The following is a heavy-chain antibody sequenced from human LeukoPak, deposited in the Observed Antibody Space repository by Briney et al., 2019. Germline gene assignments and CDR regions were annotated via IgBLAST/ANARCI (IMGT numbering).Heavy chain of an antibody. CDR3: ARQIKDSYGRHRRIYFDY. V-gene: IGHV4-39*01. D-gene: IGHD5-18*01. J-gene: IGHJ4*02. Sequence: PSETLSLTCTVSGVSISSSSYYWGWIRQPPGKGLEWMGSIYYSGSTYYNPSLKSRVTISVDTSKNQFSLKLSSVTAADTAVYYCARQIKDSYGRHRRIYFDYWGQGTLVTVSS. CDR1: GVSISSSSYY. CDR2: IYYSGST.